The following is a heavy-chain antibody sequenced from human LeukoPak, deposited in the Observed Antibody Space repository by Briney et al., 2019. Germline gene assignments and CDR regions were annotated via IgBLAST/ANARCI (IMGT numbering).Heavy chain of an antibody. Sequence: SETLSLTCTVSGGSVSDYYWSWIRQAPGKGLEWLGYIYYSGSTNYNPSLRSRATMSVDTSKNQFSLTLRSVTTTDTAVYYCARGINYFDYWGLGFLVTVSS. CDR3: ARGINYFDY. D-gene: IGHD5-24*01. J-gene: IGHJ4*02. CDR2: IYYSGST. V-gene: IGHV4-59*02. CDR1: GGSVSDYY.